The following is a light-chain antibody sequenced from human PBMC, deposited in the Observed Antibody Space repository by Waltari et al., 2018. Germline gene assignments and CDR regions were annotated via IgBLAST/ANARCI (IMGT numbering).Light chain of an antibody. CDR3: QVWDSSSDLNWV. V-gene: IGLV3-21*02. CDR2: DDA. Sequence: YVLSQPPSVSVAPGETASIPCGGKNIGTKSVHWYQVKAGLAPLLVVYDDAVRPSGIPERFSGFNSGNTATLTITGVECGDEADYFCQVWDSSSDLNWVFGGGTKLTVL. J-gene: IGLJ3*02. CDR1: NIGTKS.